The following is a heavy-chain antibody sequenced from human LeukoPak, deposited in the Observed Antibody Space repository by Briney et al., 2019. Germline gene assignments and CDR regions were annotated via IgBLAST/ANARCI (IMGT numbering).Heavy chain of an antibody. Sequence: PSETLSLTCTVSGGSISRYYWSWIRQPPGKGLEWIGYIYYSGSTNYNPSLKSRVTISVDTSKNQFSLKLSSVTAADTAVYYCARHRPYDSTDYWGQGTLVTVSS. D-gene: IGHD3-22*01. V-gene: IGHV4-59*08. CDR3: ARHRPYDSTDY. CDR2: IYYSGST. J-gene: IGHJ4*02. CDR1: GGSISRYY.